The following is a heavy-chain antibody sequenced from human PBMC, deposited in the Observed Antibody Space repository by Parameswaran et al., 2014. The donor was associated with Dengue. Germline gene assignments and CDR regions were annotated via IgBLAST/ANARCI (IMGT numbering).Heavy chain of an antibody. CDR2: ISSSGSTI. J-gene: IGHJ6*04. Sequence: VRQMPGKELEWVSYISSSGSTIYYADSVKGRFTISRDNAKNSLYLQMNSLRAEDTAVYYCASEGYCSSTSCYGGLGAKGTTVTVSS. D-gene: IGHD2-2*01. CDR3: ASEGYCSSTSCYGGL. V-gene: IGHV3-11*01.